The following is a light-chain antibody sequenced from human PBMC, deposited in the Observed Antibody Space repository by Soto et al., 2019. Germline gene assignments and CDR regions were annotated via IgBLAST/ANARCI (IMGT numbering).Light chain of an antibody. CDR2: DAS. CDR3: QQRSDWPLIT. V-gene: IGKV3-11*01. Sequence: EIVLTQSPATLSLSPGERATLSCRASQSADTYLAWYQQKPGQAPRLLIYDASTRATGIPARFSGSGSGTDFTLTISSLEPEDCALYFCQQRSDWPLITFGQGTRLEN. J-gene: IGKJ5*01. CDR1: QSADTY.